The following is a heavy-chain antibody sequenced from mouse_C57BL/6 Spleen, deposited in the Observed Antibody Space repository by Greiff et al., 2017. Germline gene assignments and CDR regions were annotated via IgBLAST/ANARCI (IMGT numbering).Heavy chain of an antibody. V-gene: IGHV1-72*01. CDR2: IDPNSGGT. Sequence: QVQLQQSGAELVKPGASVKLSCKASGYTFTSYWMHWVKQWPGRGLEWIGRIDPNSGGTKYNEKFKSKATLTVDKPSSTAYRQLSSLTSEDSAVYDCAREGTCDGYGGPWFAYWGQGTLVTVSA. D-gene: IGHD2-3*01. CDR3: AREGTCDGYGGPWFAY. CDR1: GYTFTSYW. J-gene: IGHJ3*01.